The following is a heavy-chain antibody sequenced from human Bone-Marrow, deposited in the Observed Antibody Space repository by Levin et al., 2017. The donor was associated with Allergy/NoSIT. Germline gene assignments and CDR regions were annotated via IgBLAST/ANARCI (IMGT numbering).Heavy chain of an antibody. D-gene: IGHD1-14*01. Sequence: PSETLSLTCALYGGSFSGHYWAWIRQPPGRGLEWIGEINHRGYATYNPSLMGRGAMSVDMSKRQASLTLTSLSAADTGVYYCARGGLAAGTTFDVWGQGTAVTVSS. V-gene: IGHV4-34*01. CDR3: ARGGLAAGTTFDV. CDR2: INHRGYA. CDR1: GGSFSGHY. J-gene: IGHJ3*01.